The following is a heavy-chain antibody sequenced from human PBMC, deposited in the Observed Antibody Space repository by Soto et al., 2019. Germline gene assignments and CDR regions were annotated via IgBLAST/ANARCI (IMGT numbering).Heavy chain of an antibody. D-gene: IGHD3-10*01. CDR3: ARVAPYYYGSGSYYFDY. J-gene: IGHJ4*02. CDR2: IKQDGSEK. CDR1: GFTFSSYQ. Sequence: PGGSLRLSCAASGFTFSSYQMNWVRQAPGKGLEWVANIKQDGSEKYYVDSVKGRFTISRDNAWNSLNLQMNSLRAEDTAVYHCARVAPYYYGSGSYYFDYWGQGTLVTVSS. V-gene: IGHV3-7*01.